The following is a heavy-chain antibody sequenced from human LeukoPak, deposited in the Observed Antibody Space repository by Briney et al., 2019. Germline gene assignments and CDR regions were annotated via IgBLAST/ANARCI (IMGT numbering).Heavy chain of an antibody. CDR1: GLIVSSNF. CDR3: ARDLVGYPPCYGMDV. CDR2: ISYDGSNK. V-gene: IGHV3-30-3*01. D-gene: IGHD6-25*01. Sequence: PGGSLRLSCEVSGLIVSSNFMNWVRQAPGKGLEWVAVISYDGSNKFYADSVKGRFTISIDNPKNTLYLQTNTLRADDTAVYYCARDLVGYPPCYGMDVWGQGATVTVSS. J-gene: IGHJ6*02.